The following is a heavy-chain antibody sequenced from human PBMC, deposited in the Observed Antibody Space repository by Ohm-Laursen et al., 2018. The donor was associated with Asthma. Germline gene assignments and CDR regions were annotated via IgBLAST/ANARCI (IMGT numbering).Heavy chain of an antibody. V-gene: IGHV3-23*01. Sequence: SLRLSFTASGSSYSSYAMTWVRHAPGQGLEWLPCFSAGSYTTDYADSVQGLFTISRDNSKNTLYLQMNSLRAADTAVYYCATFSWGSRGFDFWGQGALVTVSS. CDR3: ATFSWGSRGFDF. D-gene: IGHD7-27*01. J-gene: IGHJ4*02. CDR2: FSAGSYTT. CDR1: GSSYSSYA.